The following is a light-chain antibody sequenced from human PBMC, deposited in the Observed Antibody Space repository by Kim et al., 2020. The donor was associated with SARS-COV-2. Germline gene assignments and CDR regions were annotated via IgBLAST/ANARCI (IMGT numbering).Light chain of an antibody. CDR2: GDT. Sequence: SYELTQPPSVSVSPGQTARITCSGDALPKKYAYWYQQKSGQAPVLVIYGDTKRPSGIPERFSGSSSGTMATLTISGAQVEDEADYYYYSTDSSGNHRVFGGGLQLTVL. CDR3: YSTDSSGNHRV. J-gene: IGLJ3*02. V-gene: IGLV3-10*01. CDR1: ALPKKY.